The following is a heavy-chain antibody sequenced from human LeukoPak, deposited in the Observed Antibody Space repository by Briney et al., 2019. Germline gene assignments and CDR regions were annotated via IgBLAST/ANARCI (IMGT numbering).Heavy chain of an antibody. V-gene: IGHV3-53*01. Sequence: GGSLRLSCAASGFTVSSNCMTWVRQAPGKGLEWVSVIYSGGTTYYADSVKGRFTISRDNSKNTLYLQMNSLRAEDTAVYYCARDPQDGNGEYFQHWGQGTLVTVSS. CDR3: ARDPQDGNGEYFQH. D-gene: IGHD1-1*01. CDR1: GFTVSSNC. CDR2: IYSGGTT. J-gene: IGHJ1*01.